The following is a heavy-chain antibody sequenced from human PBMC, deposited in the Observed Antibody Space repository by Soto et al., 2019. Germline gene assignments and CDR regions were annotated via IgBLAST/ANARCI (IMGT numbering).Heavy chain of an antibody. V-gene: IGHV3-23*01. D-gene: IGHD5-18*01. CDR1: GFTFSSYA. CDR3: AKDSGYSYGLPQYYYYYYMDV. CDR2: ISGSGGST. J-gene: IGHJ6*03. Sequence: GGSLRLSCAASGFTFSSYAMSWVRQAPGKGLEWVSAISGSGGSTYYADSVKGRFTISRDNSKNTLYLQMNNLRAEDTAVYYCAKDSGYSYGLPQYYYYYYMDVWGKGTTVTVSS.